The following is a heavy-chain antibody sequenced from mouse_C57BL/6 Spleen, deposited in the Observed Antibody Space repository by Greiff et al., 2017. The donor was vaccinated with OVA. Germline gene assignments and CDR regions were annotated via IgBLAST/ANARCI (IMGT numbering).Heavy chain of an antibody. D-gene: IGHD1-1*01. CDR3: ARRYYGSIHAMDY. Sequence: VQLQQPGAELVRPGTSVKLSCKASGYTFTSYWMHWVKQRPGQGLEWIGVIDPSDSYTNYNQKFKGKATLTVDTSSSTAYMQLSSLTSEDSAVYFCARRYYGSIHAMDYWGQGTSVTVSS. J-gene: IGHJ4*01. V-gene: IGHV1-59*01. CDR2: IDPSDSYT. CDR1: GYTFTSYW.